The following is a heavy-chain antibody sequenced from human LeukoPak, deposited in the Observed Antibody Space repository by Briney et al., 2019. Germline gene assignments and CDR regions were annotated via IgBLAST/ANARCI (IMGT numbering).Heavy chain of an antibody. J-gene: IGHJ4*02. CDR1: GFTFENYA. CDR2: IRYDGDEK. CDR3: ARVAIAVAGDFDY. Sequence: QSGKSLRLACVASGFTFENYAMDWVRQAPGKGLEWVAAIRYDGDEKYHADSVQGRFNISRDNAKNSLYLQMNSLRAEDTAVYYCARVAIAVAGDFDYWGQGTLVTVSS. V-gene: IGHV3-33*01. D-gene: IGHD6-19*01.